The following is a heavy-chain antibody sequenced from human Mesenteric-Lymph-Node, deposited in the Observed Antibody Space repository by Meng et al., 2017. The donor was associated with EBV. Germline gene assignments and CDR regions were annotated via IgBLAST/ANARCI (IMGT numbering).Heavy chain of an antibody. Sequence: QVQLVESGGDLVKPGGSLRLSCAASGLIFSDYYMSWIRQAPGKGLEWIAYISNTGNTIYYADSVKGRFSISRDNAKNSLYLQMNSLTVEDTAVYYCAGEDIVHLWGQGTLGTVSS. CDR2: ISNTGNTI. J-gene: IGHJ4*02. CDR3: AGEDIVHL. CDR1: GLIFSDYY. V-gene: IGHV3-11*01. D-gene: IGHD5-12*01.